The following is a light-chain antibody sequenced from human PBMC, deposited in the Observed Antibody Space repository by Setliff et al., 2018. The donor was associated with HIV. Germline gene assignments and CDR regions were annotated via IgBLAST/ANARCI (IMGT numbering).Light chain of an antibody. CDR2: YDT. CDR1: NIGSKS. V-gene: IGLV3-21*04. J-gene: IGLJ1*01. CDR3: QVWDSSSDHV. Sequence: SYELTQPPSVSVAPGKTARITCGGNNIGSKSVHWYQQKPGQAPVLVMHYDTNRPSGIPERFSGSNSGNTATLTISRVEAGDEADYYCQVWDSSSDHVFGTGTKVTAL.